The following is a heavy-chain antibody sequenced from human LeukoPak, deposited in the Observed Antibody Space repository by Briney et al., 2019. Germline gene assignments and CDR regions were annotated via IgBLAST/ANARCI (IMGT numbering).Heavy chain of an antibody. V-gene: IGHV3-53*01. J-gene: IGHJ4*02. CDR1: VFTLSSDY. Sequence: PGGSLRLSCAASVFTLSSDYRSWVRQAPGKGLEWVSVIYSDGSTYYADSVKGRFTISRNNSKNTLYLQMNSLRAEDTAVYSCAKYTSGTSYRGLDQWGQGTLVTVSS. CDR3: AKYTSGTSYRGLDQ. D-gene: IGHD3-10*01. CDR2: IYSDGST.